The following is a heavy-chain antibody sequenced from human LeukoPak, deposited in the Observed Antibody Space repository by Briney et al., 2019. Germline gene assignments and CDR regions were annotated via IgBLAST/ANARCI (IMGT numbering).Heavy chain of an antibody. CDR2: IIPILGIA. D-gene: IGHD3-22*01. J-gene: IGHJ4*02. CDR3: AKGDSSGYYTIDY. CDR1: GGTFSSYA. Sequence: SVTVSCKASGGTFSSYASSWVRQAPGQGLDGMGRIIPILGIANYAQKFQGRVTITADKSTSTAYMELSSLRSEDTAVYYCAKGDSSGYYTIDYWGQGTLVTDSS. V-gene: IGHV1-69*04.